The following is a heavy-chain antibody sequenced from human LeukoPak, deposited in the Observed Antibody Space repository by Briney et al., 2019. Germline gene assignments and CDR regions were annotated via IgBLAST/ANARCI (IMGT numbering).Heavy chain of an antibody. V-gene: IGHV1-2*02. D-gene: IGHD1-26*01. J-gene: IGHJ4*02. CDR3: AGDYGFYSGLYFFDY. Sequence: ASVKVSCKASGYTFTGHYIHWVRQAPGQGLEWMGWINPNSGGTRYAQKFQGRVTMTRDTSISTAYMDLSRLRSDDTALYSCAGDYGFYSGLYFFDYWGQGTLVTVSS. CDR1: GYTFTGHY. CDR2: INPNSGGT.